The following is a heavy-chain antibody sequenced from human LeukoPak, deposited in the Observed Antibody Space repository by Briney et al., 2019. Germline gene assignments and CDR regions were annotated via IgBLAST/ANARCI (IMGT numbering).Heavy chain of an antibody. CDR2: VFYSGST. V-gene: IGHV4-59*01. D-gene: IGHD2-21*02. J-gene: IGHJ3*02. CDR3: ARDAVTYDAFDI. Sequence: SETLSLTRTVSGGSITNYYWNWIRQPPGKGLEWIGYVFYSGSTNYNPSLKSRVTISVDTSKNQFSLKLSSVTAADTAVYYCARDAVTYDAFDIWGQGTMVTVSS. CDR1: GGSITNYY.